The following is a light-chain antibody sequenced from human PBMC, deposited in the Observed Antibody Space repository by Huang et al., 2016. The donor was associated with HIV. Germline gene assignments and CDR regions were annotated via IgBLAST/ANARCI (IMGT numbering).Light chain of an antibody. Sequence: EIVLTQSPATLSLSPGERATLSCRASQSVSSYLAWYQQKPGQAPRLLIYDASNMATGIPARFSGSGSGTDFTLNISSLEPEDFAVYYCQQRSKWPPLTFGGGTKVEIK. V-gene: IGKV3-11*01. J-gene: IGKJ4*01. CDR3: QQRSKWPPLT. CDR1: QSVSSY. CDR2: DAS.